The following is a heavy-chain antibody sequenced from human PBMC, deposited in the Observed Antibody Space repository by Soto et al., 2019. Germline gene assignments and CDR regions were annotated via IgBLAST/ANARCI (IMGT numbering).Heavy chain of an antibody. CDR1: GYTFTSYG. CDR3: AREKYYDILTGYYWAYYYYYGMHV. V-gene: IGHV1-18*01. D-gene: IGHD3-9*01. J-gene: IGHJ6*02. CDR2: ISAYNGNT. Sequence: ASVKVSCKASGYTFTSYGISWVRQAPGQGLEWMGWISAYNGNTNYTQKLQGRVTMTTDTSTSTAYMELRSLRSDDTAVYYCAREKYYDILTGYYWAYYYYYGMHVWGQGTTVTVSS.